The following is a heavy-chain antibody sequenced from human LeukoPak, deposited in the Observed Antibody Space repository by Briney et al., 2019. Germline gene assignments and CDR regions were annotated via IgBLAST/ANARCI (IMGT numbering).Heavy chain of an antibody. CDR2: ISSSSSYI. Sequence: GGSLRLSCAASGFTFSSYSMNWVRQAPGKGLEWVSSISSSSSYIYYADSVKGRFTISRDNAKNSLYLQMNSLRAEDTAVYYCARGRYGDYVLFDYWGQGTLVTVSS. D-gene: IGHD4-17*01. J-gene: IGHJ4*02. CDR3: ARGRYGDYVLFDY. V-gene: IGHV3-21*01. CDR1: GFTFSSYS.